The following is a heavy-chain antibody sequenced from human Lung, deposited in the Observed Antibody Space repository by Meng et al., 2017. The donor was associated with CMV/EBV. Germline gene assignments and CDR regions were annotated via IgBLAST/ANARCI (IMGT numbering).Heavy chain of an antibody. Sequence: GASXMISCAASGFTFDDYGLSWVRQAPGKGLEWVSGINWSGGSTGYADSVKGRYTISRDNAKNSLYLQMNSLRAEDTALYHCARGDRSAYYLFDYWGQGTLVSVSS. CDR3: ARGDRSAYYLFDY. V-gene: IGHV3-20*01. D-gene: IGHD3-22*01. J-gene: IGHJ4*02. CDR2: INWSGGST. CDR1: GFTFDDYG.